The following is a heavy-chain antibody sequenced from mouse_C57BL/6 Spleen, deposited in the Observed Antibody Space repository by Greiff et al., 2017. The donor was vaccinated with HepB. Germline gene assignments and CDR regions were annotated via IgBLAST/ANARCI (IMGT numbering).Heavy chain of an antibody. J-gene: IGHJ3*01. D-gene: IGHD2-3*01. CDR3: ARNGGYYAWFAY. CDR1: GFTFSDYG. CDR2: ISSGSSTI. Sequence: VQLQQSGGGLVKPGGSLKLSCAASGFTFSDYGMHWVRQAPEKGLEWVAYISSGSSTIYYADTVKGRFTISRDNAKNTLLLQMTSLRSEDTAMFYGARNGGYYAWFAYWGQGTLVTVSA. V-gene: IGHV5-17*01.